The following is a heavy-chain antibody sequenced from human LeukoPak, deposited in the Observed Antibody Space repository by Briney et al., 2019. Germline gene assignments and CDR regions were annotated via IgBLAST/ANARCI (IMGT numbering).Heavy chain of an antibody. CDR2: IYSSATT. CDR1: GGSISTYY. V-gene: IGHV4-4*07. D-gene: IGHD2-8*01. J-gene: IGHJ3*02. CDR3: ARGRYCTTTICGGGDAFDI. Sequence: SETLSLTCTVSGGSISTYYWSWLRQPAGKGLEWIGRIYSSATTNLNPSLKSRVTLSIDASKNQVSLRLSSVTAADTAVYYCARGRYCTTTICGGGDAFDIWGQGTVVTVSS.